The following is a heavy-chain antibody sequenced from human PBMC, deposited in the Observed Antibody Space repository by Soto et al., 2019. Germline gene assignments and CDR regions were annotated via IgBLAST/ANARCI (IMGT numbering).Heavy chain of an antibody. CDR2: ISYDGSNK. J-gene: IGHJ2*01. CDR3: ARGVLGYYDSSGYYYGWYFDL. V-gene: IGHV3-30-3*01. CDR1: GFTFSSYA. D-gene: IGHD3-22*01. Sequence: QVQLMESGGGVVQPGRSLRLSCAASGFTFSSYAMHWVRQAPGKGLEWVAVISYDGSNKYYADSVKGRFTISRDNSKNTLYLQMNSLRAEDTAVYYCARGVLGYYDSSGYYYGWYFDLWGRGTLVTVSS.